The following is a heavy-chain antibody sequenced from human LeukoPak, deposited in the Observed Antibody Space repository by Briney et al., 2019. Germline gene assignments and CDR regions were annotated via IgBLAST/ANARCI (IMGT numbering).Heavy chain of an antibody. J-gene: IGHJ4*02. Sequence: GGSLRLSCAASGFTFSSYAMNWVRQAPGKGLEWVSALSGSGVSTYYADSVKGRFTISRDNSKNTLYLQMNSLRAEDTAVYYCAKKYYYDSSGYYFFDDWGQGTLVTVSS. CDR1: GFTFSSYA. CDR2: LSGSGVST. D-gene: IGHD3-22*01. V-gene: IGHV3-23*01. CDR3: AKKYYYDSSGYYFFDD.